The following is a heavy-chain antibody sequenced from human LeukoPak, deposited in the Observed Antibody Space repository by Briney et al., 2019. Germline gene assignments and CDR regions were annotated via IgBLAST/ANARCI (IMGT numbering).Heavy chain of an antibody. D-gene: IGHD3-22*01. CDR3: AREYYYDSSGYYNYYYYGMDV. Sequence: SETLSLTCTVSGGSISSYYWSWIRQPPGKGLEWIGYIYYSGSTNYNPSLKSRVTISVDTSKNQFSLKLSSVTAADTAVYYCAREYYYDSSGYYNYYYYGMDVWGQGTTVTVSS. J-gene: IGHJ6*02. V-gene: IGHV4-59*12. CDR1: GGSISSYY. CDR2: IYYSGST.